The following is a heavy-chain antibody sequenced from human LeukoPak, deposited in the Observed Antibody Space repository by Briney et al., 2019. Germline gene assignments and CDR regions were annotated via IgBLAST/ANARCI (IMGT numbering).Heavy chain of an antibody. CDR2: IYPGDSDT. CDR1: GYSFTSYW. V-gene: IGHV5-51*01. J-gene: IGHJ6*02. Sequence: GESLKISCKGSGYSFTSYWIGWVRQMPGKGLEWIGIIYPGDSDTRYSPSFQGQVTISADKSISTAYLQWSSLKASDTAMYYCARQIGIVVVPTYGMDVWGQGTTVTVSS. CDR3: ARQIGIVVVPTYGMDV. D-gene: IGHD2-15*01.